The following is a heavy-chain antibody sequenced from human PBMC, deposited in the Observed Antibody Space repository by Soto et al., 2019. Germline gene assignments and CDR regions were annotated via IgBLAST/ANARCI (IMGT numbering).Heavy chain of an antibody. D-gene: IGHD2-15*01. J-gene: IGHJ5*02. CDR2: IGSAGDT. V-gene: IGHV3-13*01. Sequence: PGGSLRLSCAASGFTFSTYDMHWVRQATGKGLEWVSAIGSAGDTYYPGSVKGRFTISRENAKNSLYLQMNSLRAEDTAVYYCGRGGLAATFDPWGQGTLVTVSS. CDR3: GRGGLAATFDP. CDR1: GFTFSTYD.